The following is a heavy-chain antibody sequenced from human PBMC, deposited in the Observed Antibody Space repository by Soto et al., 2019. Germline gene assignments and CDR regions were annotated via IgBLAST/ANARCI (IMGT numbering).Heavy chain of an antibody. J-gene: IGHJ4*02. V-gene: IGHV3-23*01. Sequence: GGSLRLSCAASRFTFSSFAMSWVRQAPGKGLEWVSAIIDSGGRAYYADSVEGRFTISRDNSKNTLYLQMNSLRADDTAVYYCAKGVSTPVWFSYYFDSWGQGTLVTVSS. CDR1: RFTFSSFA. D-gene: IGHD2-8*01. CDR3: AKGVSTPVWFSYYFDS. CDR2: IIDSGGRA.